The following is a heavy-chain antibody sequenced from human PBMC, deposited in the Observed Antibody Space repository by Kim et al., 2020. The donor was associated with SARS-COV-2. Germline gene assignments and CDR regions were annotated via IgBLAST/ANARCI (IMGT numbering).Heavy chain of an antibody. V-gene: IGHV1-46*01. Sequence: ASVKVSCKSPVYAFTTYYFHWVRQARGQGLEWLGLINPSGATKSYSQKFQGRVNMAWDTSTSTVYMELSRLTSEDTAVYYCARVRQTTHINKVRRVIVDEAFDIWGQGTMVTVSS. D-gene: IGHD3-10*01. CDR3: ARVRQTTHINKVRRVIVDEAFDI. CDR2: INPSGATK. J-gene: IGHJ3*02. CDR1: VYAFTTYY.